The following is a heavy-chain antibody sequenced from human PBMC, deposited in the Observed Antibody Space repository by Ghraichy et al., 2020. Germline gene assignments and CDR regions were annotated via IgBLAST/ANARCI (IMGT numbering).Heavy chain of an antibody. CDR1: GFTFKDYG. D-gene: IGHD3-22*01. J-gene: IGHJ6*02. Sequence: LNISCAASGFTFKDYGLHWVRQAPGKGLEWVAVIWYDGSHKYYGDAVKGRFTVSRDNSKNTLYLQMNSLRAEDTAVYYCARDVPPQFDSSYYYFYGMDVWGQGTTVTVSS. CDR2: IWYDGSHK. CDR3: ARDVPPQFDSSYYYFYGMDV. V-gene: IGHV3-33*01.